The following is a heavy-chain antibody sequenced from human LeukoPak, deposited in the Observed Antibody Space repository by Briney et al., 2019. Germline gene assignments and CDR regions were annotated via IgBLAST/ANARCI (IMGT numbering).Heavy chain of an antibody. CDR3: ARRGGVIVVVPAAIESYYFDY. V-gene: IGHV4-34*01. J-gene: IGHJ4*02. D-gene: IGHD2-2*02. CDR1: GGSFSGYY. Sequence: SETLSLTCAVYGGSFSGYYWSWIRQPPGKGLEWIGEINHSGSTNYNPSLKSRVTISVDTSKNQFSLKLSSVTAADTAVYYCARRGGVIVVVPAAIESYYFDYWGQGTLVTVSS. CDR2: INHSGST.